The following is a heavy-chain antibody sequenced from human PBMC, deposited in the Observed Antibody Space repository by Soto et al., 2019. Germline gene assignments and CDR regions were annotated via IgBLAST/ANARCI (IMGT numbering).Heavy chain of an antibody. CDR2: INPSGGST. CDR3: ARGGLRFLEWLFGFDY. J-gene: IGHJ4*02. CDR1: GYTFTSYD. D-gene: IGHD3-3*01. Sequence: ASVKVSCKASGYTFTSYDMHWVLQAPGQGLEWMGIINPSGGSTSYAQKFQGRVTMTRDTSTSTVYMELSSLRSEDTAVYYCARGGLRFLEWLFGFDYWGQGTLVTVS. V-gene: IGHV1-46*01.